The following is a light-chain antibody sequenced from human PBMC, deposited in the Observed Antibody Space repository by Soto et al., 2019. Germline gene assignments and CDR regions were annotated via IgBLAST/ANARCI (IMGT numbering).Light chain of an antibody. CDR1: TSKIGAGYD. J-gene: IGLJ2*01. Sequence: QSVLPQPPSVSGAPGQRVTISCTGGTSKIGAGYDVHWYHQLPGRAPKHLIYGNTNRPSWVPDRFSGAKSGTSASLAITGLQAEDEADYYCLSFDSSLSVVFGGGTKLTVL. CDR3: LSFDSSLSVV. CDR2: GNT. V-gene: IGLV1-40*01.